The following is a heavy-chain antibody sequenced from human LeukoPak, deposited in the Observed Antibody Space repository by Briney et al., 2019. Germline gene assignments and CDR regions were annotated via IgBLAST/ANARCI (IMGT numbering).Heavy chain of an antibody. Sequence: ASVKVSCKASGYTFTDNYIHWVRQVPGQGLEWMGWINPSSGGTNYAQKFQGRVTMSRDTSINTAYMELGSLRSDDTAVYYCARSKMSDYWGQGTLVTVPS. CDR3: ARSKMSDY. D-gene: IGHD5-24*01. CDR2: INPSSGGT. V-gene: IGHV1-2*02. CDR1: GYTFTDNY. J-gene: IGHJ4*02.